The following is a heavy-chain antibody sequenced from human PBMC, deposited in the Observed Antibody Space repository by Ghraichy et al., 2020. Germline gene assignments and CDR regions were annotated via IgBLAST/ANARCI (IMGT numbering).Heavy chain of an antibody. V-gene: IGHV4-34*01. D-gene: IGHD2-8*02. Sequence: SETLFLTCAVYGGSFSGYYWSWIRQPPGKGLEWIGEINHSGSTNYNPSLKSRVTISVDTSKNQFSLKLSSVTAADTAVYYCARGTHSGRQLYCYFDYWGQGTLVTVSS. CDR3: ARGTHSGRQLYCYFDY. CDR1: GGSFSGYY. J-gene: IGHJ4*02. CDR2: INHSGST.